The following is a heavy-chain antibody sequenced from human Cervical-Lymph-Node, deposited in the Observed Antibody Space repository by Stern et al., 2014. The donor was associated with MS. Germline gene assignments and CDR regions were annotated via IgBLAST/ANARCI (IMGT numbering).Heavy chain of an antibody. Sequence: QMQLVQSGAEVKKPGASVKVSCKASGYTFSSYAISWVRQAPGQGLEWMGWIIAYIGNTNYAQKLQGRVTITTDTSTSTAYMELRIMRCDDAAVYYCASMVATIWAFDFWGQGTMVTVSS. CDR1: GYTFSSYA. J-gene: IGHJ3*01. CDR3: ASMVATIWAFDF. D-gene: IGHD5-12*01. V-gene: IGHV1-18*04. CDR2: IIAYIGNT.